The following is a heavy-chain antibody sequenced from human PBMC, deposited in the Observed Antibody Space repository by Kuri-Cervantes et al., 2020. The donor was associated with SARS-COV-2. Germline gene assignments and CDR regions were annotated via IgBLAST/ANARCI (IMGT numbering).Heavy chain of an antibody. CDR3: ARTQSGTLFGVVATFDS. D-gene: IGHD3-3*01. V-gene: IGHV4-61*01. Sequence: SETLSLTCTVSGGSVNSGSYYWSWIRRPPGKGLEWIGDIFYSGRTNYNPSLKSRITMSVDTSKDQFSLKFTSVTAADTAVYYCARTQSGTLFGVVATFDSWGQGILVTVSS. CDR1: GGSVNSGSYY. J-gene: IGHJ4*02. CDR2: IFYSGRT.